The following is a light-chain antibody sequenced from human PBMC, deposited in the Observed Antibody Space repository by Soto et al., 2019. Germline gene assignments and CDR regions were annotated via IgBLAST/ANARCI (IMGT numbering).Light chain of an antibody. CDR1: KSLMTY. Sequence: DIQLTQSPSALSASVGDTVTITCRASKSLMTYSAWYQQKPGRAPNLLIYDASSLHTGAPSRFSGSGSGIEFSLAISSLQPEDFATYHWQQYTSDIYSFGQGTKLQ. CDR3: QQYTSDIYS. CDR2: DAS. J-gene: IGKJ2*01. V-gene: IGKV1-5*01.